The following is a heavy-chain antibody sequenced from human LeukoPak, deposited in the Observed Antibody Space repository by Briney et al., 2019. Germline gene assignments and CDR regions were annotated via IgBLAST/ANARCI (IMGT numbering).Heavy chain of an antibody. D-gene: IGHD4-17*01. Sequence: SVKVSCKTSGGTFNNSALSWVRHAPAQGLEGLGGIMPLFGTAGYAQKFQGRVTITKDESTRTVYLELTSLTSDDAAVYYWARDVHGDYGSGWFDPWGQGTLVSVSS. CDR3: ARDVHGDYGSGWFDP. J-gene: IGHJ5*02. CDR2: IMPLFGTA. V-gene: IGHV1-69*05. CDR1: GGTFNNSA.